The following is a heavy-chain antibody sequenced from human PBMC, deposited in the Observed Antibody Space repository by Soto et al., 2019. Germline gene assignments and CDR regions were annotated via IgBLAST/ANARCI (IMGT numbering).Heavy chain of an antibody. CDR3: ARDGGFRGVAARY. CDR1: GFTFSSYW. Sequence: EVQLVESGGGLVQPGGSLRLSCAASGFTFSSYWMHWVRQAPGKGLVWVSRINSDGSSTSYADSVKGRFTITRDNAKNTLYLQMNSLRAEDTAVYYCARDGGFRGVAARYWGQGTLVTVSS. D-gene: IGHD2-15*01. J-gene: IGHJ4*02. CDR2: INSDGSST. V-gene: IGHV3-74*01.